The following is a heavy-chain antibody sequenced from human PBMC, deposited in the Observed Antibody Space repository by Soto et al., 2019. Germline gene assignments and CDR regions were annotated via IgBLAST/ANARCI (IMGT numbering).Heavy chain of an antibody. D-gene: IGHD4-17*01. Sequence: EVHLVESGGGLVQPGGSLRLTCAASGFTCKNYWMHWVRQTPGKGLEWVSRSNSDGRSTSYADSVKGRFSISRDNARNTVYLQMNSLRVEDTAVYYCGRVGHDYAPIDNWGQGTVVTVSS. V-gene: IGHV3-74*01. CDR2: SNSDGRST. CDR1: GFTCKNYW. J-gene: IGHJ4*02. CDR3: GRVGHDYAPIDN.